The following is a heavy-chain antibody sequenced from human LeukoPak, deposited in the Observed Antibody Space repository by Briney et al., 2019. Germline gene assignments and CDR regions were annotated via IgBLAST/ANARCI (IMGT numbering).Heavy chain of an antibody. Sequence: ASVKVSCKASAYTFTNYYISWVRQAPGQGLAWMGWISAYNGNTNYAQKFQGRVTMTTDRSTSTAYMELRSLTSDDTAVYYCARAQQLVYWFDPWGQGTLVTVSS. CDR3: ARAQQLVYWFDP. J-gene: IGHJ5*02. CDR1: AYTFTNYY. V-gene: IGHV1-18*01. CDR2: ISAYNGNT. D-gene: IGHD6-13*01.